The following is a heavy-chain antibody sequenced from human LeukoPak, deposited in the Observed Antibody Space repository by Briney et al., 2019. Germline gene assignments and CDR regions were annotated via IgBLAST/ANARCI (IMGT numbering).Heavy chain of an antibody. J-gene: IGHJ3*02. CDR2: ISSGTINHS. CDR3: ARTQLDLDGFDI. V-gene: IGHV3-11*06. Sequence: GGSLRLSCAASGITASNFYMMWVRQAPGKGLECLSYISSGTINHSNYADSVKGRFTISRDNARNSLYLQMNSLRGEDTAVYYCARTQLDLDGFDIWGQGTTVTVSS. CDR1: GITASNFY. D-gene: IGHD1-1*01.